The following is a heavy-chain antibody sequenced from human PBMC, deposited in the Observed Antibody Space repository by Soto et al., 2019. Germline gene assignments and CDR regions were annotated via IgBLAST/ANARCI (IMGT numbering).Heavy chain of an antibody. CDR3: ARDGVLATGPIEY. CDR2: ISSSSTTV. Sequence: QVQLVESGGGVVEPGGSLRLSCAASGFTLSDYYMSWVRQAPGKGLEWLSYISSSSTTVYYVDSVKGRFTISRDNAKNSLYLQMDSLRVEDTAVYYCARDGVLATGPIEYWGQGAQVTVSS. V-gene: IGHV3-11*01. CDR1: GFTLSDYY. D-gene: IGHD5-12*01. J-gene: IGHJ4*02.